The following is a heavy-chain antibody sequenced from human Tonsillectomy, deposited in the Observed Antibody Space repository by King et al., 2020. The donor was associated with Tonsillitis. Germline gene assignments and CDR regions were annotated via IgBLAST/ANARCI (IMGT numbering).Heavy chain of an antibody. V-gene: IGHV3-23*03. CDR1: GFTFSSYA. Sequence: EVQLVESGGGLVQPGGSLRLSCAASGFTFSSYAMSWVRQAPGKGLEWVSVIYSGGSSTYYADSVKGRFTISRDNSKNTLYLQMNSLRAEDTAVYYCAKDEAYSSSWSVTTLHSRQTPRSQTWGQGTLVTVSS. CDR2: IYSGGSST. J-gene: IGHJ5*02. D-gene: IGHD6-13*01. CDR3: AKDEAYSSSWSVTTLHSRQTPRSQT.